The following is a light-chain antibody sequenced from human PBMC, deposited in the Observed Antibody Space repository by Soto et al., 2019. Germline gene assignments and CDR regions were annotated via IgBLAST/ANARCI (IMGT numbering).Light chain of an antibody. CDR2: WAS. CDR3: QQYYNTSYT. CDR1: QSVLHSSKNENY. J-gene: IGKJ2*01. V-gene: IGKV4-1*01. Sequence: DIVMTQSPDSLAVSLGERATINCKSSQSVLHSSKNENYLSWYQQKPGQPPKLLIYWASTRESGVPDRFSGSGSGTDFALTIDSLQAEDVAVYYCQQYYNTSYTFGQGTKLEIK.